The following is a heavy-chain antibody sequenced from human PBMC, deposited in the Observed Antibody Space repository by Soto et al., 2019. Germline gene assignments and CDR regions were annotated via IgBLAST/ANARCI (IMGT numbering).Heavy chain of an antibody. V-gene: IGHV3-74*01. J-gene: IGHJ6*02. CDR1: GFTFSSYW. CDR2: INSDGSST. Sequence: GGSLRLSCAASGFTFSSYWMHWVPQAPGKGLVWVSRINSDGSSTSYADSVKGRFTISRDNAKNTLYLQMNSLRAEDTAVYYCAREEDIVVVVAASYGMDVWGQGTTVTVSS. D-gene: IGHD2-15*01. CDR3: AREEDIVVVVAASYGMDV.